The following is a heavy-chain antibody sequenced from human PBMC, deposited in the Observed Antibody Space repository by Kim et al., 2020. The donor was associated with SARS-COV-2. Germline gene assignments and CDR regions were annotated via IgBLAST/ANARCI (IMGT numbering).Heavy chain of an antibody. CDR2: IYHSAST. V-gene: IGHV4-59*01. Sequence: SETLSLTCTVSGGSISSYYWSWIRQPPGKGLEWIGYIYHSASTTSNPSLKSRVTISVDTSKNQFSLKLSSVTAADTAVYYCASDRRWLQFPGLYYYYGMDVWGQGTTVTVSS. CDR1: GGSISSYY. J-gene: IGHJ6*02. D-gene: IGHD5-12*01. CDR3: ASDRRWLQFPGLYYYYGMDV.